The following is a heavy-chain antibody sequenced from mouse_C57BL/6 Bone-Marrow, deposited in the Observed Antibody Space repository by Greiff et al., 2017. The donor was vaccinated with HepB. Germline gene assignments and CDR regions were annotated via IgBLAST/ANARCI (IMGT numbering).Heavy chain of an antibody. CDR3: TAFYYYGRGFAD. V-gene: IGHV6-3*01. D-gene: IGHD1-1*01. J-gene: IGHJ3*01. CDR2: IRLKSDNYAT. Sequence: EVKVEESGGGLVQPGGSMKLSCVASGFTFSNYWMNWVRQSPEKGLEWVAQIRLKSDNYATHYAEAVKGRFTISRDDSKSSVYLQMNNLRAEDTGIYYCTAFYYYGRGFADWGQGTLVTVSA. CDR1: GFTFSNYW.